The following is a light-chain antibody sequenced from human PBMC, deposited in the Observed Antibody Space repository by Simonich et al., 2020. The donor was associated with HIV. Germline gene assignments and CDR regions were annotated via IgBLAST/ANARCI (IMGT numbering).Light chain of an antibody. J-gene: IGKJ2*01. Sequence: DIVMTQSPDSLAVSLDERATINCNSSQSVLSSSNTKNYLAWFQQKPGQPPKLLIYWASTRESGVPDRFSGSGSGTHFTLTISSLQAEDVAVYYCQQYYSTPPYTFGQGTKLEIK. V-gene: IGKV4-1*01. CDR1: QSVLSSSNTKNY. CDR2: WAS. CDR3: QQYYSTPPYT.